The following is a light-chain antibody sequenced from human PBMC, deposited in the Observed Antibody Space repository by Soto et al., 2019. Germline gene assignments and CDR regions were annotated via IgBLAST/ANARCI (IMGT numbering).Light chain of an antibody. Sequence: EIVMTQSPATLSVSPGETSTLSCRASQSVSSNVAWYQQKPGQAPSLLIYGASTRATDIPPRFSGSGSGTDFTLTISRLEPEDFAVYYCQQYGSSGTFGKGTKV. J-gene: IGKJ1*01. CDR2: GAS. CDR1: QSVSSN. CDR3: QQYGSSGT. V-gene: IGKV3-15*01.